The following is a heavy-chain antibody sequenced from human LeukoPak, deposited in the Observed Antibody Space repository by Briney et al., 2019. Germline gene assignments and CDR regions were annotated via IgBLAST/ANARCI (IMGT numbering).Heavy chain of an antibody. CDR3: AREQGYCSSTSCYTGMDV. CDR1: GGTFSSYA. Sequence: SVKVSCKASGGTFSSYAISWVRQAPGQGLEWMGGIIPISGTANYAQKFQGRVTITADESTSTAYMELSSLRSEDTAVYYCAREQGYCSSTSCYTGMDVWGKGTTVTVSS. J-gene: IGHJ6*04. D-gene: IGHD2-2*02. CDR2: IIPISGTA. V-gene: IGHV1-69*13.